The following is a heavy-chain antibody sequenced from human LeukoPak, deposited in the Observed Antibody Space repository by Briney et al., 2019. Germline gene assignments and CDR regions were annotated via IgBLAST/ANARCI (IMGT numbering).Heavy chain of an antibody. CDR3: ARVSSSGDYYDN. Sequence: ASVKFSCKASGYTFTGYYMHWVRQAPGPGLEWMGWINPNGGGTNYAQKFQGRVTMTTDTSISTAYMELGGLRYDDTAVYYCARVSSSGDYYDNWGQGTLVTVSS. D-gene: IGHD3-10*01. CDR1: GYTFTGYY. J-gene: IGHJ4*02. V-gene: IGHV1-2*02. CDR2: INPNGGGT.